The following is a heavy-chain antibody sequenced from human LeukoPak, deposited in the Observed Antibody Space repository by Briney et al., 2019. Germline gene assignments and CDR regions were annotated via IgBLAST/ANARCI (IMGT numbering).Heavy chain of an antibody. V-gene: IGHV1-2*02. Sequence: ASVKVSCKASGYTFTGYYMHWVRQAPGQGLEWMGWINPNSGGTNYAQKFQGRVTMTRDTSISTAYMELSRLRSDDTAVYCCASIAAAGQYYFDYWGQGTLVTVSS. CDR2: INPNSGGT. J-gene: IGHJ4*02. CDR1: GYTFTGYY. CDR3: ASIAAAGQYYFDY. D-gene: IGHD6-13*01.